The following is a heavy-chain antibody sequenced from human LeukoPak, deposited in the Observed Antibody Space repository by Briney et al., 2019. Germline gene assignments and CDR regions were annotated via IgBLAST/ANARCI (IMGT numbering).Heavy chain of an antibody. CDR2: ISSSSSYI. CDR1: GFTFSSYA. J-gene: IGHJ4*02. D-gene: IGHD6-19*01. CDR3: ARDLSSGWYDHEYYFDY. Sequence: GGSLRLSCAASGFTFSSYAMTWVRQAPGKGLEWVATISSSSSYIYYADSVKGRFTISRDNAKNSLYLQMNSLRAEDTAVYYCARDLSSGWYDHEYYFDYWGQGTLVTVSS. V-gene: IGHV3-21*01.